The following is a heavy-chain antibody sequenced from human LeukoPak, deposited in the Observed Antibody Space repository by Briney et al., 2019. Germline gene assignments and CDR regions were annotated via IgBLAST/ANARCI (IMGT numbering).Heavy chain of an antibody. J-gene: IGHJ6*03. CDR2: INPNSGNT. CDR3: ARALSWTTDSYYYMDV. V-gene: IGHV1-8*01. Sequence: ASVKVSCKASGYTFTSYDINWVRQATGQGLEWMGWINPNSGNTGYAQKFQGRVTMTKNTSINTAYMELSSLRSEDTAVYYCARALSWTTDSYYYMDVWGNGTTVTVSS. CDR1: GYTFTSYD. D-gene: IGHD3/OR15-3a*01.